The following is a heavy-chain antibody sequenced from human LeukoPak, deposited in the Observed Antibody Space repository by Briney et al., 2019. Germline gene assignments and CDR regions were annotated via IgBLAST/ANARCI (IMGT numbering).Heavy chain of an antibody. J-gene: IGHJ4*02. CDR2: IRGSGGST. V-gene: IGHV3-23*01. D-gene: IGHD6-19*01. CDR1: GFTFSSYG. CDR3: AKMLVSSGYYGIDY. Sequence: QPGGSLRLSCAASGFTFSSYGMHWVRQAPGKGLEWVSAIRGSGGSTYYADSVKGRFTISRDNSKNTLYLQMNSLRAEDTAVYYCAKMLVSSGYYGIDYWGQGTLVTVSS.